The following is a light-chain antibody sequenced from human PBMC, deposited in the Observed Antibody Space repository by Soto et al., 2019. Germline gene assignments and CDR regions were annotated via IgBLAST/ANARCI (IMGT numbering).Light chain of an antibody. Sequence: QSVLAQPPSVSGAPGQRVTISCTGISSSSGADYDVHWYQQLPGRAPKLLIYGNTNRPSGVPDRFSGSKSGTAASLAITGLQAEDEADYYCQSYDSSRRGYVFGTGTKVTVL. CDR2: GNT. J-gene: IGLJ1*01. CDR1: SSSSGADYD. V-gene: IGLV1-40*01. CDR3: QSYDSSRRGYV.